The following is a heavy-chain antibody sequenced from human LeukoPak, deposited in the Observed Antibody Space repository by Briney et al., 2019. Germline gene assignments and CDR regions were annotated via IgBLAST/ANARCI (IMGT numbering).Heavy chain of an antibody. CDR2: IIPIFGTA. CDR1: GGTFSSYA. Sequence: SVKVSCKASGGTFSSYAIGWVRQAPGQGLEWMGGIIPIFGTANYAQKFQGRVTITADESTSTAYMELSSLRSEDTAVYYCARGIVDFWSGYYFDYWGQGTLVTVSS. V-gene: IGHV1-69*13. J-gene: IGHJ4*02. CDR3: ARGIVDFWSGYYFDY. D-gene: IGHD3-3*01.